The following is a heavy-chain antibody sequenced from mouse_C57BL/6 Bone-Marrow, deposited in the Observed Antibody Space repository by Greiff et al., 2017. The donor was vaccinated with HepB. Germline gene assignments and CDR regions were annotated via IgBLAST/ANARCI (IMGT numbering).Heavy chain of an antibody. Sequence: VQLQQSGAQLARPGASVKLSFPSSGYTFTSSLLRWVKQLTGQGLEWIGEIYPRSGNTYYNEKFKGKATLTADKSSSTAYMELRSLTSEDSAVYFCARSHGNYLYFDDWGQGTTLTVSS. CDR2: IYPRSGNT. CDR1: GYTFTSSL. D-gene: IGHD2-1*01. J-gene: IGHJ2*01. V-gene: IGHV1-81*01. CDR3: ARSHGNYLYFDD.